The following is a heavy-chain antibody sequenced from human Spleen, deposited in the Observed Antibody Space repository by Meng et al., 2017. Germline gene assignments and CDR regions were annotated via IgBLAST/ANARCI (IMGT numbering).Heavy chain of an antibody. CDR2: MKSDGSST. CDR1: GFTLSSYW. D-gene: IGHD1-26*01. V-gene: IGHV3-74*03. CDR3: ARDRGWDLPYDL. J-gene: IGHJ4*02. Sequence: GGSLRLSCVASGFTLSSYWMHWVRQPPGKRLVWVSRMKSDGSSTTYADSVKGRFTISRDNAKNTVYLQMNRLRAEDTAVYSCARDRGWDLPYDLWGQGTLVTVSS.